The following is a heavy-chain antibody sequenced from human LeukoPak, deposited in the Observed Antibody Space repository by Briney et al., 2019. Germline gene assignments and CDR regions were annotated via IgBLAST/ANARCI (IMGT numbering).Heavy chain of an antibody. CDR1: GFTFSSYG. V-gene: IGHV3-30*03. CDR3: ARDPTTSYAILYGFASSKPPVYYYYCMDV. J-gene: IGHJ6*02. D-gene: IGHD3-9*01. CDR2: ISYDGSNK. Sequence: QTGGSLRLSCAASGFTFSSYGMHWVRQAPGKGLEWVAVISYDGSNKYYADSVKGRFTISRNNSKNTLSLDMISLSAENTAVYYCARDPTTSYAILYGFASSKPPVYYYYCMDVWGRGTTVTVSS.